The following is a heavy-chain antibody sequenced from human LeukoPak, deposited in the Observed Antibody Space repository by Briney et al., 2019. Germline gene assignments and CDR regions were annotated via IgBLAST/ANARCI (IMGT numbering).Heavy chain of an antibody. D-gene: IGHD6-6*01. CDR3: VRDQSSYTSSSYFDP. V-gene: IGHV4-59*01. J-gene: IGHJ5*02. CDR1: DDSLSSYF. Sequence: SETLSLTCTVSDDSLSSYFWSWIRQPPGKGLEWIGYIYHSGVTHYNPSLKSRVTISVDTTKNQFSLKLSSVTAADTAVYYCVRDQSSYTSSSYFDPWGQGALVTVSS. CDR2: IYHSGVT.